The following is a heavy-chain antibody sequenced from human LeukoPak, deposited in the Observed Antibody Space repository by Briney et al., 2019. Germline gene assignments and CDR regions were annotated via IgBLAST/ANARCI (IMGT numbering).Heavy chain of an antibody. V-gene: IGHV4-59*08. CDR1: GGSISSYY. Sequence: PSETLSLTCTVSGGSISSYYWSWIRQPPGKGLEWIGYIYYSGSTNYNPSLKSRVTISLDTSKNQFSLKLSSVTAADTAVYYCTGFTGYCSSPSCYPNAFDVWGQGTMVTVSS. D-gene: IGHD2-2*03. J-gene: IGHJ3*01. CDR3: TGFTGYCSSPSCYPNAFDV. CDR2: IYYSGST.